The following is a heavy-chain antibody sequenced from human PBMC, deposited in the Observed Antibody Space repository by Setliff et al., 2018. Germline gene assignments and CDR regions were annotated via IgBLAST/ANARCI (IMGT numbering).Heavy chain of an antibody. CDR1: TFPFSNYG. D-gene: IGHD6-25*01. V-gene: IGHV3-23*01. CDR3: ANYEQRPRNLDY. Sequence: GGSLRLSCAASTFPFSNYGVTWVRQAPGKGLEWVSSISNSGGEIHYADSVKGRFTISRDNPRSTLYLQMNSLRAEDTALYYCANYEQRPRNLDYWGQGTLVTVSS. J-gene: IGHJ4*02. CDR2: ISNSGGEI.